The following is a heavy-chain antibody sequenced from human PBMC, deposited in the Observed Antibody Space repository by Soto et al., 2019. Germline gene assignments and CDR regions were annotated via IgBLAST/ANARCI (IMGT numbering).Heavy chain of an antibody. D-gene: IGHD3-3*01. CDR1: GFSFSTNGVA. CDR2: IYWDDDK. Sequence: QITLKESGPTLVKPTQTLTLTCTFSGFSFSTNGVAVGWIRQPQGKALEWLELIYWDDDKRYRPSLKSRLTITKDTSKNQVVLTMTNMDPVDTATYYCPHRVSGLKWYFFDYWGQGTLVTVSS. V-gene: IGHV2-5*02. J-gene: IGHJ4*02. CDR3: PHRVSGLKWYFFDY.